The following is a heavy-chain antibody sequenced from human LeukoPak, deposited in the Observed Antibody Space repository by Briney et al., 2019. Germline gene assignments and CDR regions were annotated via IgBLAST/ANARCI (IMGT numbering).Heavy chain of an antibody. CDR2: IYSGGST. Sequence: GGSLRLSCAASGFTVSSNYMSWVRQAPGKGLEWVSVIYSGGSTYYADSVKGRFTISRDNSKNTLYLQMNSLRAEDTAVYYCARDSYGSGSYPTYFDYWGQGPLVTVSS. D-gene: IGHD3-10*01. V-gene: IGHV3-53*01. J-gene: IGHJ4*02. CDR3: ARDSYGSGSYPTYFDY. CDR1: GFTVSSNY.